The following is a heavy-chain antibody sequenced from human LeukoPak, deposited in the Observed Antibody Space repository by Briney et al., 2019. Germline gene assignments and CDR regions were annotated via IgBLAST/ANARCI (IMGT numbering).Heavy chain of an antibody. CDR3: ARGRPFDI. V-gene: IGHV4-34*01. J-gene: IGHJ3*02. CDR2: INHSGST. Sequence: NPSETLSLTCAVYGGSFSGYYWSWIRQPPGKGLEWIGEINHSGSTNYNPSLKSRVTISVDTSKNQFSLKLSSVTAADTGVYYCARGRPFDIWGQGTMVTVSS. CDR1: GGSFSGYY.